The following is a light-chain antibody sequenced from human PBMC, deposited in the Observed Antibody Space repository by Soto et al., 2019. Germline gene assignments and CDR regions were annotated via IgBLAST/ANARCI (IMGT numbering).Light chain of an antibody. CDR1: QGISTY. J-gene: IGKJ1*01. V-gene: IGKV1-9*01. CDR3: QQYYSYPPT. Sequence: DIHMTPAPSSLSASVGDRVTITCRASQGISTYLAWYQQKPGKAPKLLIYAASTLQSGVPSRFSGSGSGTDFTLTISCLQSEDFATYYCQQYYSYPPTFGQGTKVDIK. CDR2: AAS.